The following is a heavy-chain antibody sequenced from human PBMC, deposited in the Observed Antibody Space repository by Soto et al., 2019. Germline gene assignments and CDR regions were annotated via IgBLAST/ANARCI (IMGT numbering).Heavy chain of an antibody. CDR1: GFTFSSYG. Sequence: QVQLVESGGGVVQPGRSLRLSCAASGFTFSSYGMHWVRQAPGKGLEWVAVISYDGSNKYYADSVKGRFTISRDNSKNTLYLQMNSLRAEDTAVYYCATEAGDGYNWNAFDIWGQGTMVTVSS. J-gene: IGHJ3*02. V-gene: IGHV3-30*03. CDR3: ATEAGDGYNWNAFDI. D-gene: IGHD5-12*01. CDR2: ISYDGSNK.